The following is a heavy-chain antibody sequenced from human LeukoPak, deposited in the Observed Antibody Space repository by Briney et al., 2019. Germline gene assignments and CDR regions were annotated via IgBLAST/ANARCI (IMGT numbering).Heavy chain of an antibody. CDR2: INPTGGST. Sequence: WASVKVSCKASGGTFSSYAISWVRQAPGQGLEWMGIINPTGGSTNYAQKFQGRVTMTRDMSTTTVYMDLSSLKSEDTAVYYCARAGSSGDYQAGSFEYWGQGTLVTVSS. D-gene: IGHD1-26*01. V-gene: IGHV1-46*01. CDR1: GGTFSSYA. J-gene: IGHJ4*02. CDR3: ARAGSSGDYQAGSFEY.